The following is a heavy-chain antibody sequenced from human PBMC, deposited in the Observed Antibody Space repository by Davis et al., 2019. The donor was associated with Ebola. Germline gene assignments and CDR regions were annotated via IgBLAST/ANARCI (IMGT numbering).Heavy chain of an antibody. CDR3: AKRGYSSGPDYFDY. V-gene: IGHV3-23*01. J-gene: IGHJ4*02. CDR1: GFTFSNHA. D-gene: IGHD5-18*01. CDR2: ISGSGGST. Sequence: GGSLRLSCVASGFTFSNHAMSWVRQAPGKGLEWVSAISGSGGSTSYADFVKGRFTISRDNSKNLLYLQMNSLRAEDTAVYYCAKRGYSSGPDYFDYWGQGTLVTVSS.